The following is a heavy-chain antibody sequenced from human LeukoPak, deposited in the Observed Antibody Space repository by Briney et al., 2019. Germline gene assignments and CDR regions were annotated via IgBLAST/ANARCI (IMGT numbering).Heavy chain of an antibody. CDR3: ARPEAVVPAAMDYYYYMDV. J-gene: IGHJ6*03. CDR2: ISSSSSYI. CDR1: GFTFSSYS. V-gene: IGHV3-21*01. Sequence: PGGSLRLSCAASGFTFSSYSMNWVRQAPGKGLERVSSISSSSSYIYYADSVKGRFTISRDNAKNSPYLQMNSLRAEDTAVYYCARPEAVVPAAMDYYYYMDVWGKGTTVTVSS. D-gene: IGHD2-2*01.